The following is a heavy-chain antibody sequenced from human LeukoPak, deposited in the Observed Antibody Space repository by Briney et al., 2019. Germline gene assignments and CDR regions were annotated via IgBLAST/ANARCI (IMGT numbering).Heavy chain of an antibody. CDR1: GGSISSGGYS. CDR3: ARQVVPAAISGMDV. Sequence: SETLSLTCAVSGGSISSGGYSWSWIRQPPGKGLEWIGYIYHSESTYYNPSLKSRVTISVDRSKNQFSLKLSSVTAADTAVYYCARQVVPAAISGMDVWGKGTTVTVS. CDR2: IYHSEST. V-gene: IGHV4-30-2*01. D-gene: IGHD2-2*01. J-gene: IGHJ6*04.